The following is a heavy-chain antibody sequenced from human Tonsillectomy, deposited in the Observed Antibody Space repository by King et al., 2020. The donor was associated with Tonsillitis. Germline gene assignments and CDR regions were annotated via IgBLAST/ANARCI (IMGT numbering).Heavy chain of an antibody. V-gene: IGHV1-46*01. D-gene: IGHD1-20*01. J-gene: IGHJ5*02. Sequence: QLVQSGAEVKKPGASVKVSCKASGYTFTSHSMHWVRQAPGQGLEWMGIINPSAGSTIYAQKFQGRVTMTRDTSTRTVYMELSSLRFEDTAVYYCARGTEYNWNDPIYWFDPWGQGTLVTVSS. CDR1: GYTFTSHS. CDR2: INPSAGST. CDR3: ARGTEYNWNDPIYWFDP.